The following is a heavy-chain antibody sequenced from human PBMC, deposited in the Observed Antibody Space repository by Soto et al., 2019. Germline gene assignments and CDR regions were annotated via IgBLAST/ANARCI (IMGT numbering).Heavy chain of an antibody. J-gene: IGHJ6*02. Sequence: QVQLLQSGTEVKKPGSSVRVSCEASGSSFRTYAISWVRQAPGQGLEWMGEIIPIFGSVNYAQKFQDRVTLXXVXSTTTVYMDLKSLRSNDTGVYYCAKGAVAGTPTSYYYYGMDVWGQGTTVTVSS. V-gene: IGHV1-69*05. D-gene: IGHD6-19*01. CDR1: GSSFRTYA. CDR3: AKGAVAGTPTSYYYYGMDV. CDR2: IIPIFGSV.